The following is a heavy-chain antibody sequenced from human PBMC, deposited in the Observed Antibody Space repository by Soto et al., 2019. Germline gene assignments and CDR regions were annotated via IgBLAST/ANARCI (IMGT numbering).Heavy chain of an antibody. CDR1: GDTFTDYY. J-gene: IGHJ4*02. Sequence: QVQLMQSGAEVKKPGASVKVSCKASGDTFTDYYIHWVRQAPGQGLEWMGTVNPSGGHTTYAQHFLGRVTRTRDTSTSTPYMGLTSLTSDDTAIYYCARGRHVVVVTAALDYWGQGTLVTVPS. D-gene: IGHD2-21*02. CDR2: VNPSGGHT. CDR3: ARGRHVVVVTAALDY. V-gene: IGHV1-46*01.